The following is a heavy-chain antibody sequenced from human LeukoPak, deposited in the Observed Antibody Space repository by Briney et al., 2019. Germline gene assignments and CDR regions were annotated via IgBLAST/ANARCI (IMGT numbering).Heavy chain of an antibody. CDR2: IYYSGST. Sequence: SETLSLTCTVSGGSISSSSYYWGWIRQPPGKGLEWIGSIYYSGSTNYNPSLKSRVTISVDTSKNQFSLKLSSVTAADTAVYYCARFRIPTVAPRYCYYGMDVWGQGTTVTVSS. D-gene: IGHD6-19*01. J-gene: IGHJ6*02. CDR1: GGSISSSSYY. V-gene: IGHV4-39*07. CDR3: ARFRIPTVAPRYCYYGMDV.